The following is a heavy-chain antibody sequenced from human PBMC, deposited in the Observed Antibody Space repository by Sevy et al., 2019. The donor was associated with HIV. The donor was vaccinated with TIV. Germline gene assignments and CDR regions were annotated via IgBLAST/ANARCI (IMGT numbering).Heavy chain of an antibody. D-gene: IGHD3-22*01. CDR2: INSDGSST. V-gene: IGHV3-74*01. J-gene: IGHJ3*02. Sequence: GGSLRLSCAASGFTFSSYWMHWVRQAPGKGLVWVSRINSDGSSTSYADSVKGRFTISRDNAKNTLYLEMNSLRAEDTAVYYCARDPPVTMRGVGGAFDIWGQGTMVTVSS. CDR1: GFTFSSYW. CDR3: ARDPPVTMRGVGGAFDI.